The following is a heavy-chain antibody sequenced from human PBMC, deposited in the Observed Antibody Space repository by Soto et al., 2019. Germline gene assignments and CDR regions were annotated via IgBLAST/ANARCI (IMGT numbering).Heavy chain of an antibody. D-gene: IGHD3-10*01. CDR2: LHSGGDT. Sequence: GGSLRLSCVASGIPVSSSYMTWVRQASGKGLEWVSVLHSGGDTYYANSVKGRFTISRHDSTNTVFLQMNSLTAEDTAVYYCARDGPYYYASRMDVWGQGTTVTVSS. J-gene: IGHJ6*02. CDR1: GIPVSSSY. V-gene: IGHV3-53*04. CDR3: ARDGPYYYASRMDV.